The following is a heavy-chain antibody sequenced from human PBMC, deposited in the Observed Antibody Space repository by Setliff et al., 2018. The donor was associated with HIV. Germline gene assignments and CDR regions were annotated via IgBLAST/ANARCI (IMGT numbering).Heavy chain of an antibody. J-gene: IGHJ6*02. CDR3: ARGYSTSSSYYYGMDV. D-gene: IGHD6-6*01. V-gene: IGHV1-18*01. CDR2: ISVHNGKT. CDR1: GYTFTNYG. Sequence: ASVKVSCKASGYTFTNYGINWVRQAPGQGLEWMGWISVHNGKTNFAQKVPGRVTMTTDTSTSTAYMEVRSLRSDDTATYYCARGYSTSSSYYYGMDVWGQGTTVTISS.